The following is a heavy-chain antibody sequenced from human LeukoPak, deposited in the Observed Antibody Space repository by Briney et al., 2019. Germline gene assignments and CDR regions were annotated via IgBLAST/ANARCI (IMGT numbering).Heavy chain of an antibody. J-gene: IGHJ4*02. Sequence: PGGSLRLSCAASGFTFSDYYMSWIRQAPGKGLEWVSYISSSSSYTNYADSVKGRFTISRDNAKNSLYLQMNSLRAEDTAVYYCARALHSSGWYFDYWGQGTLVTVSS. D-gene: IGHD6-19*01. CDR2: ISSSSSYT. CDR1: GFTFSDYY. CDR3: ARALHSSGWYFDY. V-gene: IGHV3-11*06.